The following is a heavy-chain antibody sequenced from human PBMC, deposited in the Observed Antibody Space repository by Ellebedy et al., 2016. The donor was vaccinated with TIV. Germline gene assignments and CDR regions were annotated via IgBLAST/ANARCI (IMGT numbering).Heavy chain of an antibody. CDR1: GFTFSNYW. V-gene: IGHV3-74*01. Sequence: GESLKISCAASGFTFSNYWMHWVRQLPGKGLMCVSNIDSDGSTTIYADSVKGRFTISRDNAKNTLYLQMNSLTVEDTGVYYCARGSDGQDYWGQGTLVTVSS. D-gene: IGHD2-8*01. CDR2: IDSDGSTT. CDR3: ARGSDGQDY. J-gene: IGHJ4*02.